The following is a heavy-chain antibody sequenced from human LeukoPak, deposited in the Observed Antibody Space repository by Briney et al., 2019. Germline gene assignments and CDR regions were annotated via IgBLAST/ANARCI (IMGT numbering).Heavy chain of an antibody. CDR1: GYTFTGYY. J-gene: IGHJ5*02. Sequence: ASVKVSCKTSGYTFTGYYMHWVRQAPGQGLEWMGWINPDSGGTNYAQKFQGRVTMTRDTSISTAYMELSRLTSDDTAVYYCARGAASSSSWYDNWFDPWGHGTLVTVSS. D-gene: IGHD6-13*01. CDR2: INPDSGGT. CDR3: ARGAASSSSWYDNWFDP. V-gene: IGHV1-2*02.